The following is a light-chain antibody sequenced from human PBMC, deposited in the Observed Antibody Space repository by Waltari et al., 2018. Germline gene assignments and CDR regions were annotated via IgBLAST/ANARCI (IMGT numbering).Light chain of an antibody. J-gene: IGLJ3*02. CDR1: SGDIGNYNF. V-gene: IGLV2-14*03. CDR2: DVI. Sequence: QTALTQPACVSGSPGQSITISCTGTSGDIGNYNFVSGYQQEPGRAPKLIVYDVIQGPSGVSHRFSGSNSGNTASLPICGVQSEDESDYYCSSYTTTSRWVFGGGTKLTVL. CDR3: SSYTTTSRWV.